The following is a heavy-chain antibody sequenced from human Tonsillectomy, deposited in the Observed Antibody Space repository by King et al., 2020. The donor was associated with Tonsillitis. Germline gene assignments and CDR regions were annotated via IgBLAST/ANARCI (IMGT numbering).Heavy chain of an antibody. CDR2: IYTSGST. Sequence: QLQESGPGLVKPSQTLSLTCTVSGGSISSGSYYWRWIRQPAGKGLEWIGRIYTSGSTNYNPSLESRVTMSVDTSKNRFSLKLSSVTAADTAVYYCARGVTYYFDNSGYRPDAFDIWGQGTMVTVSS. J-gene: IGHJ3*02. CDR1: GGSISSGSYY. CDR3: ARGVTYYFDNSGYRPDAFDI. D-gene: IGHD3-22*01. V-gene: IGHV4-61*02.